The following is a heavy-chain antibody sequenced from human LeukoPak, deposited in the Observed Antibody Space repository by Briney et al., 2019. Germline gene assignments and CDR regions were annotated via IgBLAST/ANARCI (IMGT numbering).Heavy chain of an antibody. CDR2: ISGSGGRT. V-gene: IGHV3-23*01. D-gene: IGHD3-10*01. Sequence: PGGSLRLSCAASGFAFSSYAMSWVRQAPGKGLEWVSAISGSGGRTYYADSVKGRFTISRDNSKNTLYLQMNSLRAEDMAVYYCAKANNRGVEYYYYGMDVWAKGPRSPSP. CDR1: GFAFSSYA. J-gene: IGHJ6*02. CDR3: AKANNRGVEYYYYGMDV.